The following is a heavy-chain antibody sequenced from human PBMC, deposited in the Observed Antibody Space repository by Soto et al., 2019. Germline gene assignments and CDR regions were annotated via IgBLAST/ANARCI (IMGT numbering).Heavy chain of an antibody. CDR3: ARSAGTTHWYYYMDV. Sequence: GASVKVSCKASGGTFSSYAISWVRQAPGQGLEWMGGIIPNCGTTNYAQKFQGWVTMTRDTSISTAYMELSRLRSDDTAVYYCARSAGTTHWYYYMDVWGKGTTVTVSS. J-gene: IGHJ6*03. CDR1: GGTFSSYA. V-gene: IGHV1-69*05. CDR2: IIPNCGTT. D-gene: IGHD1-7*01.